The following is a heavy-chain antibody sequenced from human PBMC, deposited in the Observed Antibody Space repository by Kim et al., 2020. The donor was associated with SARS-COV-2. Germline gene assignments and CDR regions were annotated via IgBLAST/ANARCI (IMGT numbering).Heavy chain of an antibody. D-gene: IGHD3-3*01. J-gene: IGHJ4*02. CDR2: IKEDGTDK. CDR3: ARRWSGLDF. CDR1: GFTFNSYY. V-gene: IGHV3-7*01. Sequence: GGSLRLSCAASGFTFNSYYMTWVRQAPGKGLEWVANIKEDGTDKQYVDSVEGRFTISRDNAKNSLYLQMNSLRVEDTAVYYCARRWSGLDFWGQGTLVTVSS.